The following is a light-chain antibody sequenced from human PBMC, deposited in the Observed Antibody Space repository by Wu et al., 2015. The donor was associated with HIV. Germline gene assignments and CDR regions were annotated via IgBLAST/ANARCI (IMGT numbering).Light chain of an antibody. V-gene: IGKV1-39*01. Sequence: DIQMTQSPSSLSTSVGDRVTITCRASQNIDTYLNWYQQKPGKAPQVLIYAASILQSGVPSRFSGSESGTDFTLSISSLQPEDFATYFCQQSYITPWTFGQGTKVEIK. CDR2: AAS. J-gene: IGKJ1*01. CDR1: QNIDTY. CDR3: QQSYITPWT.